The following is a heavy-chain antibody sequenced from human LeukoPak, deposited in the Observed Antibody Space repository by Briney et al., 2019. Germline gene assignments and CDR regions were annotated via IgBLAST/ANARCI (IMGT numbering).Heavy chain of an antibody. CDR1: GYTFTNYY. V-gene: IGHV1-46*01. D-gene: IGHD3-16*01. CDR2: LHPSGGST. Sequence: ASVKVSCKASGYTFTNYYLHWVRQAPGQGLERMGILHPSGGSTSYAQKFQGRVTMTRDTSTSTVYMELSSLRSKDTAIYYCARSSRLGGFDYWGQGTLVTVSS. CDR3: ARSSRLGGFDY. J-gene: IGHJ4*02.